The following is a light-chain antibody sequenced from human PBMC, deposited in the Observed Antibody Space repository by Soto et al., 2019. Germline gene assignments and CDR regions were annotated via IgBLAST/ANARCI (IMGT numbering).Light chain of an antibody. V-gene: IGKV3-15*01. CDR3: QQYNSWPPIT. J-gene: IGKJ5*01. CDR2: DAS. Sequence: EVVMTQSPASRSVSPLEIATLSCMASESVSRNLAWYQQKPGQAPRLLIYDASTRATGIPDRFSGGGSGTEFTLTISSLQSEDFVVYYCQQYNSWPPITFGQGTRLEIK. CDR1: ESVSRN.